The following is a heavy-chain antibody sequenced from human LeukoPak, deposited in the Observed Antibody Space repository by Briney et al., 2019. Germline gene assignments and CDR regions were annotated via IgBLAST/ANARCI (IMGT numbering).Heavy chain of an antibody. CDR2: ISYDGSNK. V-gene: IGHV3-30*04. CDR3: AELGITMIGGV. J-gene: IGHJ6*04. D-gene: IGHD3-10*02. CDR1: GFTFSSYA. Sequence: PGGSLRLSCAASGFTFSSYAMHWVRQAPGKGLEWVVVISYDGSNKYYADSVKGRFTISRDNAKNSLYLQMNSLRAEDTAVYYCAELGITMIGGVWGKGTTVTISS.